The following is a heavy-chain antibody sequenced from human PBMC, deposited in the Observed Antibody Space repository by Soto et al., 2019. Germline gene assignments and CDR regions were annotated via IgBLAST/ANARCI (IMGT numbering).Heavy chain of an antibody. Sequence: QVQLVESGGGVVQPGRSLRLSCAASGFTFSSYGMHWVRQAPGKGLEWVAVIWYDGSNKYYADSVKGRFTISRDNSKNTLYLQMISLRAEDTAVYYCARDRSGWYVDYWGQGTLVTVSS. D-gene: IGHD6-19*01. CDR3: ARDRSGWYVDY. CDR2: IWYDGSNK. CDR1: GFTFSSYG. J-gene: IGHJ4*02. V-gene: IGHV3-33*01.